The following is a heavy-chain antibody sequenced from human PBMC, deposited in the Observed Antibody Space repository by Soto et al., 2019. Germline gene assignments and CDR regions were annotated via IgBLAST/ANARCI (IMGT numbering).Heavy chain of an antibody. Sequence: QVHLVQSGAEVKKPGASVKVSCQASGYAFTTYGITWVRQAPGQGLEWMGWISAHNGNTNYAQKPQGRVTVTRDTSTRTAYMELRSLRSDDTAVYYCARGRYGDYWGQGALVTVSS. CDR3: ARGRYGDY. V-gene: IGHV1-18*01. CDR1: GYAFTTYG. CDR2: ISAHNGNT. D-gene: IGHD1-1*01. J-gene: IGHJ4*02.